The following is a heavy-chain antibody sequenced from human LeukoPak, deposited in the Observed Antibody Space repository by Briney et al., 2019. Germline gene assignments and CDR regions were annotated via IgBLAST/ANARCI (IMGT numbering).Heavy chain of an antibody. J-gene: IGHJ4*02. V-gene: IGHV3-30*18. CDR1: GFTVSSNY. CDR2: ISYDGSNK. CDR3: AKDTAIYSGSQLGFDY. D-gene: IGHD1-26*01. Sequence: PGGSLRLSCAASGFTVSSNYMSWVRQAPGKGPEWVAVISYDGSNKYYADSVKGRFTISRDNSKNTLYLQMNSLRAEDTAVYYCAKDTAIYSGSQLGFDYWGQGTLVTVSS.